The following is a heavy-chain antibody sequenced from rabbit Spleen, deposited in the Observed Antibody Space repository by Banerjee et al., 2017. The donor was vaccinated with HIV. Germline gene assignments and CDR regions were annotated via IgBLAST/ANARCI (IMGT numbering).Heavy chain of an antibody. D-gene: IGHD4-1*01. CDR2: IFAGSTGTT. CDR3: ARDLAGVIGWNFSL. J-gene: IGHJ4*01. CDR1: GFSFSTVSW. Sequence: QERLVESGGGLVQPEGSLTLTCTASGFSFSTVSWIYWVRQAPGKGLEWIGTIFAGSTGTTDDASWAKGRFTIARTSSTTVALQMTSLTAADTATYFCARDLAGVIGWNFSLWGQGTLVTVS. V-gene: IGHV1S45*01.